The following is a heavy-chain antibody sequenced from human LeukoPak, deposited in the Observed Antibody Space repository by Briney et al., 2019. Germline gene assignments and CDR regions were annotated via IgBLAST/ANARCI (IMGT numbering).Heavy chain of an antibody. Sequence: GGSLRLSCAASGFTFNSYGMHWVRQAPGKGLEWVAVISYDGSNKYYADSVKGRFTISRDNSKNTLYLQMNSLRAEDTAVYYCAKDLTRDGYNSDYFDYWGQGTLVTVSS. V-gene: IGHV3-30*18. D-gene: IGHD5-24*01. CDR3: AKDLTRDGYNSDYFDY. CDR1: GFTFNSYG. J-gene: IGHJ4*02. CDR2: ISYDGSNK.